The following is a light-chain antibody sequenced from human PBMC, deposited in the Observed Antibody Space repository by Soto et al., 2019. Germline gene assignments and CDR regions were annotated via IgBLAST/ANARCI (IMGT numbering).Light chain of an antibody. CDR1: SSDVGGFNY. CDR3: SSFTTSNTWV. Sequence: QSVLPQPASVSGSPGQSITISCTGTSSDVGGFNYVSWYQHYPGEAPKLLIYEVSNRPSGVSSRFSGSKSGNTASLTISGLQADDEGDYYCSSFTTSNTWVFGGGTKVTV. V-gene: IGLV2-14*01. J-gene: IGLJ3*02. CDR2: EVS.